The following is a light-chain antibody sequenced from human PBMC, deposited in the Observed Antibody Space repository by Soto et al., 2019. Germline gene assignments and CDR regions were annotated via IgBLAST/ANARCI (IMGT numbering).Light chain of an antibody. CDR2: GAS. CDR1: QTIRSNY. V-gene: IGKV3-20*01. Sequence: ETVLTQSPGTLSLSPGERATLSCRASQTIRSNYLAWYWQTPGQAPRLLIYGASNRATGIADRFSGSGSGTDFTLIISILEPEDFALYYCQQYGSSPLTFGQGTKVEIK. CDR3: QQYGSSPLT. J-gene: IGKJ1*01.